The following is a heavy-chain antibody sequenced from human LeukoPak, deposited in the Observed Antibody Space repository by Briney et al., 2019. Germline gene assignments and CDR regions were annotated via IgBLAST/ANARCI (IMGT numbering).Heavy chain of an antibody. CDR2: IASDGSST. V-gene: IGHV3-74*01. Sequence: GGSLRLSCAASGFTFSSYWMNWVRQAPGKGLVWVSRIASDGSSTTYAVSVKGRFSISRDNAKNSLYLQMNSLRADDTAVYYCVKDFPPRYSGSPPAYWGQGTLVTVSS. CDR3: VKDFPPRYSGSPPAY. CDR1: GFTFSSYW. J-gene: IGHJ4*02. D-gene: IGHD1-26*01.